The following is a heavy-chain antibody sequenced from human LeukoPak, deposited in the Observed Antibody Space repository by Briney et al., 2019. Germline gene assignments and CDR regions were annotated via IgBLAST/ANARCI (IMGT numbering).Heavy chain of an antibody. CDR2: ISSRGSAI. V-gene: IGHV3-48*01. D-gene: IGHD2-15*01. CDR1: GFPLSSYS. Sequence: GGSLRLSCAASGFPLSSYSINWFRQAPGKGLEGVSYISSRGSAIYYVDSVKGRFTVSRDNDKNSLCLQMNSPRAEDTAVYYCVRVKGSYFDYWGQGALVTVSS. CDR3: VRVKGSYFDY. J-gene: IGHJ4*02.